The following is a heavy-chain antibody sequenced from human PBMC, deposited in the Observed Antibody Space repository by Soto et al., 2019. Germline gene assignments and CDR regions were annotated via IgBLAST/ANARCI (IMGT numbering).Heavy chain of an antibody. CDR2: TSRSTSHT. D-gene: IGHD2-21*01. CDR3: AKVRKYYGCMDG. V-gene: IGHV3-11*05. J-gene: IGHJ6*02. Sequence: PGGSLRLSCAASGFNLSDYYITWIRQAPGKGLEWISYTSRSTSHTNYADSVKGRFTISRDKAKNSLYLQMNSLRAEDTAVYYCAKVRKYYGCMDGWGQGTTVT. CDR1: GFNLSDYY.